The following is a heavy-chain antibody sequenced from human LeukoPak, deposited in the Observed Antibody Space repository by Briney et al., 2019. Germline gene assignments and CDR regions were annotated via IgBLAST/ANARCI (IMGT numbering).Heavy chain of an antibody. CDR1: GLTFSSYS. CDR3: ARESPIPY. J-gene: IGHJ4*02. CDR2: ISSSGSTI. V-gene: IGHV3-48*04. Sequence: PGGSLRLSCVVSGLTFSSYSMSWVRQAPGKGLEWVSYISSSGSTIYYEDSVKGRFTISRDNAKNSLFLQMNSLRAEDTAVYYCARESPIPYWGQGTLVTVSS.